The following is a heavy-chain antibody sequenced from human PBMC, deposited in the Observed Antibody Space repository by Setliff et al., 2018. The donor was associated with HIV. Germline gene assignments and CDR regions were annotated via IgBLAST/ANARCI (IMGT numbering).Heavy chain of an antibody. D-gene: IGHD4-4*01. CDR1: GFTFSSYG. J-gene: IGHJ6*03. CDR2: ISYDGSNK. CDR3: AKESGLYSNYKYYYYMDV. Sequence: PGGSLRLSCAASGFTFSSYGIHWVRQAPGKGLEWVAVISYDGSNKYYADSVKGRFTISRDNSKNTLYLQMNSLRAEDTAVYYCAKESGLYSNYKYYYYMDVWGKGTTVTVS. V-gene: IGHV3-30*18.